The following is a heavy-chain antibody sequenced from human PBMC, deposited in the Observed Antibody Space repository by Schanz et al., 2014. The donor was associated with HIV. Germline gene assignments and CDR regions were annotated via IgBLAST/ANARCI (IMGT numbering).Heavy chain of an antibody. J-gene: IGHJ6*02. V-gene: IGHV3-21*02. Sequence: EVQLVESGGGLVQPGGSLRLSCAASGFTFSTYSMNWVRQAPGKGLEWVSSISSSSSYIYYADSVKGRVTVSRDNAKKSLYLQMNSLRAEDTALYYCAKDRITGTTGVPYYYYGMDVWGQGTTVTVSS. CDR3: AKDRITGTTGVPYYYYGMDV. CDR2: ISSSSSYI. CDR1: GFTFSTYS. D-gene: IGHD1-7*01.